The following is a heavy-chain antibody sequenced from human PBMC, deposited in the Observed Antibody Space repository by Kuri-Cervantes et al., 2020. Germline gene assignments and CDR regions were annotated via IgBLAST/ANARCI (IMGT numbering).Heavy chain of an antibody. CDR3: ARDVVDDY. D-gene: IGHD5-24*01. Sequence: GGSLRLSCAASGFTFSSYAMHWVRQAPGKGLEWVAVISYDGSNKYYADSVKGRFTISRDNSKNTLYLQMNSLRAEDTAVYYCARDVVDDYWGQGTLVTVSS. V-gene: IGHV3-30-3*01. CDR1: GFTFSSYA. J-gene: IGHJ4*02. CDR2: ISYDGSNK.